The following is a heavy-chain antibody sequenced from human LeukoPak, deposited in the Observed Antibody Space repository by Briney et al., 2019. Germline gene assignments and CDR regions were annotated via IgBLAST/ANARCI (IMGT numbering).Heavy chain of an antibody. J-gene: IGHJ4*02. V-gene: IGHV1-2*06. Sequence: ASVKVSCKASGYTFTAYFMHWVRQAPGQGLEWMGRINPNSGGTNYAQKFQGRVTMTRDTSITTVYMDLSRPTYDDTAVYYCARGGTEASSGDYWGQGTLVTVSS. D-gene: IGHD3-10*01. CDR1: GYTFTAYF. CDR2: INPNSGGT. CDR3: ARGGTEASSGDY.